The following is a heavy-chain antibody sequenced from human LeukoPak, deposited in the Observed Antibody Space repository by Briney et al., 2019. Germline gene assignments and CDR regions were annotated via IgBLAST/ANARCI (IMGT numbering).Heavy chain of an antibody. V-gene: IGHV3-53*01. CDR1: GGSISSNY. Sequence: ETLSLTCTVSGGSISSNYMTWARQAPGKGLDWVSVIYRGGSTYYADSVKGRFTISRDNSKNTLYLQMNSLRAEDTAVYYCARGDPDAFDIWGQGTMVTVSS. D-gene: IGHD2-21*02. J-gene: IGHJ3*02. CDR3: ARGDPDAFDI. CDR2: IYRGGST.